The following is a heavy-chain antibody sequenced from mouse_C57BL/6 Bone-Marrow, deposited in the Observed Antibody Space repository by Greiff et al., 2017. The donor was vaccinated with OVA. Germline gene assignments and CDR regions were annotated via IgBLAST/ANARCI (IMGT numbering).Heavy chain of an antibody. CDR2: IRNKANNHAT. CDR3: TSTMVTTEYFDV. V-gene: IGHV6-6*01. D-gene: IGHD2-2*01. Sequence: EVKVEESGGGLVQPGGSMKLSCAASGFTFSDAWMDWVRQSPEKGLEWVAEIRNKANNHATYYAESVKGRFTISRDDSKSSVYLQMNSLRAEDTGMYYCTSTMVTTEYFDVWGTGTTVTVSS. J-gene: IGHJ1*03. CDR1: GFTFSDAW.